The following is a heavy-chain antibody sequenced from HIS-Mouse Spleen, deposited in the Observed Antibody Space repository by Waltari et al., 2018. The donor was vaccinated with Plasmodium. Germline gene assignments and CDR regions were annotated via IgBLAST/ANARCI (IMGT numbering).Heavy chain of an antibody. D-gene: IGHD6-13*01. CDR2: IKQDGSEK. V-gene: IGHV3-7*01. Sequence: GRSQRGALASGFTFSSYWMSWVRQAPGKGLEWVANIKQDGSEKYYVDSVKGRFTISRDNAKNSLYLQMNSLRAEDTAVYYCASSWYWYFDLWGRGTLVTVSS. J-gene: IGHJ2*01. CDR1: GFTFSSYW. CDR3: ASSWYWYFDL.